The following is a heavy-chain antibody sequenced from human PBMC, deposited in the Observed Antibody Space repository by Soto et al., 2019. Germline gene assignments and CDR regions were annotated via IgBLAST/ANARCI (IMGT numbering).Heavy chain of an antibody. D-gene: IGHD3-10*01. CDR2: IYSGGST. Sequence: EVQLVESGGGLVQPGGSLRLSCAASGFTVSSNYMSWVRQAPGKGLEWVSVIYSGGSTYYADSMKGRLTISRHNSKNTLYPQMNSLIAEDTAVYYCAREPITMVRGGYYMDVWGKGTTVTVSS. V-gene: IGHV3-53*04. CDR3: AREPITMVRGGYYMDV. CDR1: GFTVSSNY. J-gene: IGHJ6*03.